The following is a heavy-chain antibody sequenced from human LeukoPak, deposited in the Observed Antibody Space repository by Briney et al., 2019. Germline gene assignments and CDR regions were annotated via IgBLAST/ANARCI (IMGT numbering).Heavy chain of an antibody. CDR1: GYTFTSYY. V-gene: IGHV1-46*01. CDR2: INPSGGST. J-gene: IGHJ6*02. Sequence: ASVKVSCKASGYTFTSYYMHWVRQAPGQGLEWMGMINPSGGSTSYAQKFQGRVTMTRDTSTSTVYMELSSLRSEDTAVYYCATYSSSSGYYYYGMDVWGQGTTVTVSS. D-gene: IGHD6-6*01. CDR3: ATYSSSSGYYYYGMDV.